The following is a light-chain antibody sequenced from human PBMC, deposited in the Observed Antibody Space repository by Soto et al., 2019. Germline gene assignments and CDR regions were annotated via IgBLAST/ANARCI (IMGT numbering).Light chain of an antibody. J-gene: IGKJ4*01. CDR1: QSLVHSDGNTD. CDR3: MQSAHFPHT. V-gene: IGKV2-24*01. Sequence: DVVMTQTPLSSPATLGQPASISCTSSQSLVHSDGNTDLNWLQQRPGQPPRLLIYKVSTRFSGVPDRFSGSGAGTNFTLEISRVEADDVGVYYCMQSAHFPHTFGGGTKVEIK. CDR2: KVS.